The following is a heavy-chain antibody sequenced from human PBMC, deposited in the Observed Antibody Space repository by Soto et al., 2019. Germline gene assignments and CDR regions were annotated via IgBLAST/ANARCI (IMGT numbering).Heavy chain of an antibody. Sequence: SETLSLTCSVSGASIRSTSYYWGWIRQPPGKGLEWIGSIYYSGSTHYSPSLKSRIIMSIDTSTNQFSLKLTSVTAADTAVFYCARLAGYCSGTSCYGYYGMDVWGQGTTVTVSS. D-gene: IGHD2-2*01. CDR2: IYYSGST. CDR1: GASIRSTSYY. CDR3: ARLAGYCSGTSCYGYYGMDV. J-gene: IGHJ6*02. V-gene: IGHV4-39*01.